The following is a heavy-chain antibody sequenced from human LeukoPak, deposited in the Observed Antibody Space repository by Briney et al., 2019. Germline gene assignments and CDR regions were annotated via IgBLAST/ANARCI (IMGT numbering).Heavy chain of an antibody. Sequence: GGSLRLSCAASGFTFSSYGMHWVRQAPGKGLEWVAVISYDGSNKYYADSVKGRFTISRDNSKNTLYLQMNSLRTEDTAVYYCARGGGNWNQQWAFDIWGQGTMVTVSS. D-gene: IGHD1-1*01. CDR3: ARGGGNWNQQWAFDI. CDR2: ISYDGSNK. V-gene: IGHV3-30*03. J-gene: IGHJ3*02. CDR1: GFTFSSYG.